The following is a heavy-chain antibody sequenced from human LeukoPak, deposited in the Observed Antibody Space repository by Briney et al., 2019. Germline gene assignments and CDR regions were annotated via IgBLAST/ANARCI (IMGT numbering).Heavy chain of an antibody. D-gene: IGHD3-10*01. CDR1: GGTFSSYA. V-gene: IGHV1-69*13. CDR2: IIPIFGTA. Sequence: GASVKVSCKASGGTFSSYAISWVRQAPGQGLEWMGGIIPIFGTANYAQKFQGRVTITADESTSTAYMELSSLRSEDTAVYYCARVFITPPDKDAFDIWGQGTMVTVSS. J-gene: IGHJ3*02. CDR3: ARVFITPPDKDAFDI.